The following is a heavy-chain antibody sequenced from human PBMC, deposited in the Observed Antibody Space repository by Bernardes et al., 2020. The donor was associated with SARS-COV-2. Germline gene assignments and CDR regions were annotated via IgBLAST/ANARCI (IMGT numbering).Heavy chain of an antibody. Sequence: GGSLRLSCAASGFTFSSYCMHWVRQAPGMGLVWVSRINSDGSSTSYADSVKGRFTISRDNAKNTLYLQMNSLRAEDTAVYYCARDDGYCSGGSCYWFDPWGQGTLVTVSS. J-gene: IGHJ5*02. CDR3: ARDDGYCSGGSCYWFDP. V-gene: IGHV3-74*01. D-gene: IGHD2-15*01. CDR2: INSDGSST. CDR1: GFTFSSYC.